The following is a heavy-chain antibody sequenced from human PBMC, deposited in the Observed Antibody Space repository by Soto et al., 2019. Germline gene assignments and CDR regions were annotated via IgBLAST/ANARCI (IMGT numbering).Heavy chain of an antibody. Sequence: EVQLVESGGVVVQPGGSLRLSCAASGFTFDDYTMHWVRQAPGKGLEWVSLISWDGGSTYYADSVKGRFTISRDNSKNSLYLQMNSLRTEDTALYYCAKDIDIETQECSGGSCYSGGFDYWGQGTLVTVSS. V-gene: IGHV3-43*01. CDR1: GFTFDDYT. CDR2: ISWDGGST. CDR3: AKDIDIETQECSGGSCYSGGFDY. D-gene: IGHD2-15*01. J-gene: IGHJ4*02.